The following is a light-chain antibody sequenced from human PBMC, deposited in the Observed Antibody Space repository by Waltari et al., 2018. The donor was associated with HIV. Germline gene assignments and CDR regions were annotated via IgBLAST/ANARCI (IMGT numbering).Light chain of an antibody. J-gene: IGLJ1*01. V-gene: IGLV1-47*01. Sequence: QSVLTQPPSASETPGQRVTISCSGSSSNLGSNYLYWYQHLPGTAPKRLIYRNNQRPSGVPDRFSGSKSGTSASLAISGLRSEDEADYYCAAWGDSLTSFVFGTGTKVTVL. CDR3: AAWGDSLTSFV. CDR1: SSNLGSNY. CDR2: RNN.